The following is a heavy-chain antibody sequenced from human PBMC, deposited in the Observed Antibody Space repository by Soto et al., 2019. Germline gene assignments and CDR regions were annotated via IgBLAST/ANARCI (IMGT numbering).Heavy chain of an antibody. CDR2: IKSKTDGGAT. V-gene: IGHV3-15*01. J-gene: IGHJ6*02. CDR1: GFTFNNAW. CDR3: TTLDIVVVPAATSGGYYYGMDV. Sequence: PGGSLKLSCAASGFTFNNAWMSWARQAPGKGLEWVGRIKSKTDGGATDYAAPVKGRFTISRDDSKNTLYLQMNSLKTEDTAVYYCTTLDIVVVPAATSGGYYYGMDVWGQGTTVTVSS. D-gene: IGHD2-2*01.